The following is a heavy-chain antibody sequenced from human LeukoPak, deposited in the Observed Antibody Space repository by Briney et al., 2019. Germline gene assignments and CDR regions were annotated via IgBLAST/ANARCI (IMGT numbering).Heavy chain of an antibody. CDR1: GGSISSGGYS. CDR2: IYHSGST. V-gene: IGHV4-30-2*01. CDR3: ARTGGQGQAFDI. Sequence: KPSQTLSLTCAVSGGSISSGGYSWSWIRQPPGKGLEWIGYIYHSGSTYYNPSLKGRVTISVDRSKNQFSLKLSSVTAADTAVYYCARTGGQGQAFDIWGQGTMVTVSS. D-gene: IGHD2-15*01. J-gene: IGHJ3*02.